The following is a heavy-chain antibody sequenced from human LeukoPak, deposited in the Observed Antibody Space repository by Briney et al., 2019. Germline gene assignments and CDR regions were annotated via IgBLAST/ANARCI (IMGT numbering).Heavy chain of an antibody. CDR3: ARRYYYDSSGYYNYYYMDV. CDR1: GGSISSYY. CDR2: IFYSGST. Sequence: ETLSLTCTVSGGSISSYYWSWIRQPPGKGLEWIGYIFYSGSTNYNPSLKSRVTISVDTSKNQFSLKLSSVTAADTAVYYCARRYYYDSSGYYNYYYMDVWGKGTTVTVSS. J-gene: IGHJ6*03. D-gene: IGHD3-22*01. V-gene: IGHV4-59*08.